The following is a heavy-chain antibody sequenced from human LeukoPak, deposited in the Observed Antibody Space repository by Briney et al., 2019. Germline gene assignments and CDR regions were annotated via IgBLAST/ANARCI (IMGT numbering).Heavy chain of an antibody. CDR1: GFTFSSYW. CDR3: TRAEFDN. V-gene: IGHV3-49*04. CDR2: IRSKAYGGTT. Sequence: GGSLRLSCAASGFTFSSYWMHWVRQAPGKGLVWVGFIRSKAYGGTTEYAASVKGRFTISRDDSKSIAYLQMNSLKTEDTAVYYCTRAEFDNWGQGTLVTVSS. J-gene: IGHJ4*02.